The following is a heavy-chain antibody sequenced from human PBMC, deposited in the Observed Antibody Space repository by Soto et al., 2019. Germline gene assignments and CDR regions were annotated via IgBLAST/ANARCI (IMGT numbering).Heavy chain of an antibody. V-gene: IGHV3-53*01. CDR3: AGVSGYSSSWSPDY. Sequence: GGSLRLSCAASGFTVSSNYMTWVRQAPGKGLERVSFIYNGGSTYYADSVKGRFTISRDNSKNTLYLQMNSLRAEDTAIYYCAGVSGYSSSWSPDYWGQGTLVTVSS. J-gene: IGHJ4*02. D-gene: IGHD6-13*01. CDR2: IYNGGST. CDR1: GFTVSSNY.